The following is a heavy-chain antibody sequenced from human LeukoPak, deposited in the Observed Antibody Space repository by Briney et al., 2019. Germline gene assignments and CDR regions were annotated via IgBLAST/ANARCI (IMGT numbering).Heavy chain of an antibody. CDR3: ARDYQVYYDILTGPRYFDY. J-gene: IGHJ4*02. CDR2: ISSSSSYI. Sequence: GGSLRLSCAASGFTFSSYSMNWVRQAPGKGPEWVSSISSSSSYIYYADSVKGRFTISRDNAKNSLYLQMNSLRAEDTAVYYCARDYQVYYDILTGPRYFDYWGQGTLVTVSS. V-gene: IGHV3-21*01. D-gene: IGHD3-9*01. CDR1: GFTFSSYS.